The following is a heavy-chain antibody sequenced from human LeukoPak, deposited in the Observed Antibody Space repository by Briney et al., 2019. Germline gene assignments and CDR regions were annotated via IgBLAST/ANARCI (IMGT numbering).Heavy chain of an antibody. V-gene: IGHV3-48*01. J-gene: IGHJ4*03. CDR1: GFNFNVYS. Sequence: GGSLRLSCAASGFNFNVYSMNWVRQAPGKGLEWISYITSNLVTIHYADSVRGRFTISRDNAQNSLYLHMNSLRVEDTAVYFCARSTDWYADYWGQGTTVTVSS. CDR2: ITSNLVTI. CDR3: ARSTDWYADY. D-gene: IGHD3-9*01.